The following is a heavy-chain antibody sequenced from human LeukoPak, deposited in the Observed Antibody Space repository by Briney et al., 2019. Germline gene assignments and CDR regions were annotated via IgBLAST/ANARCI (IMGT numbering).Heavy chain of an antibody. V-gene: IGHV3-23*01. CDR3: AKERLTTTAFDY. CDR2: ISGSGGST. J-gene: IGHJ4*02. D-gene: IGHD1-1*01. CDR1: GFTFSTYA. Sequence: PGGSLRLSCAASGFTFSTYAVSWIRQAPGKGLEWVSIISGSGGSTYYADSVKSRFTISRDNSKNTLYLQMNSLRAEDTAVYYCAKERLTTTAFDYWGQGTLVTVSS.